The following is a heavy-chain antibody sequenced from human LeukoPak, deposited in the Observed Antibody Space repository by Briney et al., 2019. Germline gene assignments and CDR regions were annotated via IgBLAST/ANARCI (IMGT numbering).Heavy chain of an antibody. V-gene: IGHV4-31*03. J-gene: IGHJ4*02. CDR3: ARVGYCSGGSCYHY. CDR2: IYYSGST. CDR1: GDSISSNSYY. Sequence: SETLSLTCTVSGDSISSNSYYWDWIRQHPGKGLEWIGYIYYSGSTYYNPSLKSRVTISVDTSKNQFSLKLSSVTAADTAVYYCARVGYCSGGSCYHYWGQGTLVTVSS. D-gene: IGHD2-15*01.